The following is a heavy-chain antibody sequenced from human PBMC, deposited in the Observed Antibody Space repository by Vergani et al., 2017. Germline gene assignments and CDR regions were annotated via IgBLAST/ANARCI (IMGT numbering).Heavy chain of an antibody. CDR1: GFTFSSYA. J-gene: IGHJ4*02. V-gene: IGHV3-23*01. CDR3: AKGGILIVPAAADY. Sequence: EVQLLESGGGLVQPGGSLRLSCAASGFTFSSYAMSWVRQAPGKGLEWVATLSGSGGSTYYADSVKGRFTISRENSKNTLSLQMNILRAKDTAVYYCAKGGILIVPAAADYWGRGTLVTVSS. D-gene: IGHD2-2*01. CDR2: LSGSGGST.